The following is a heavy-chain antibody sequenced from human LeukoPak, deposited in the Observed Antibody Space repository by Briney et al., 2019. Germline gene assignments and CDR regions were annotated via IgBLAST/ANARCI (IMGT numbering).Heavy chain of an antibody. D-gene: IGHD3-9*01. CDR1: GFTFGSYA. V-gene: IGHV3-23*01. J-gene: IGHJ4*02. CDR2: ISGSGGST. Sequence: PGGSLRLSCAASGFTFGSYAMSWVRQAPGKGLEWVSAISGSGGSTYYADSVKGRFTISRDNSKNTLYLQMNSLRAEDTAVYYCAKDHDWAPSHFDYWGQGTLVTVSS. CDR3: AKDHDWAPSHFDY.